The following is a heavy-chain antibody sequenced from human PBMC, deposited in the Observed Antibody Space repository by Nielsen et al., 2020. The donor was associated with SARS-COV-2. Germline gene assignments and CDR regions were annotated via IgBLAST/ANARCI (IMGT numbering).Heavy chain of an antibody. V-gene: IGHV3-53*01. D-gene: IGHD2-2*01. CDR3: ARGSRECSSTSCYYNYYYYYMDV. J-gene: IGHJ6*03. CDR2: IYSGGST. Sequence: WIRQPPGKGLEWVSVIYSGGSTYYADSVKGRFTISRDNSKNTLYLQMNSLRAEDTAVYCCARGSRECSSTSCYYNYYYYYMDVWGKGTTVTVSS.